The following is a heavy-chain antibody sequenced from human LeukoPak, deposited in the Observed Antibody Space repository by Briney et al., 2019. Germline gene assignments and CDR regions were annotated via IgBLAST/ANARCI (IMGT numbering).Heavy chain of an antibody. CDR1: GYTFTSYG. CDR3: ARTYCGGDCYSADAFAI. Sequence: ASVKVSCKASGYTFTSYGISWVRQAPGQGLEWMGGISAYNGNTNYAQKLQGRVTMTTDTSTSTAYMELRSLRYDDTAVYYCARTYCGGDCYSADAFAIWGQGTMVTVSS. J-gene: IGHJ3*02. CDR2: ISAYNGNT. D-gene: IGHD2-21*02. V-gene: IGHV1-18*01.